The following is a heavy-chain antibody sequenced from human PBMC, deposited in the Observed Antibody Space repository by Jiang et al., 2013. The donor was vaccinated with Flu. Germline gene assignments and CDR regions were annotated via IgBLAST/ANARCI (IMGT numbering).Heavy chain of an antibody. D-gene: IGHD2-15*01. Sequence: SGYTFTSYYMHWVRQAPGQGLEWMGWINPNSGGTNYAQKFQGRVTMTRDTSISTAYMELSRLRSDDTAVYYCARGYCSGGSCYRDWFDPWGQGTLVTVSS. CDR2: INPNSGGT. V-gene: IGHV1-2*02. CDR1: GYTFTSYY. CDR3: ARGYCSGGSCYRDWFDP. J-gene: IGHJ5*02.